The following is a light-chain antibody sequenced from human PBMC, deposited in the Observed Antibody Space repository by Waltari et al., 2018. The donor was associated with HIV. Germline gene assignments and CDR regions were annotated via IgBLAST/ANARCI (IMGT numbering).Light chain of an antibody. CDR1: ESVNSH. J-gene: IGKJ2*01. Sequence: EVVMTQSPATLPVSPEKRATLPCRASESVNSHLAWYQHKPGQAPRLLIYGASTRATGVPARFSGSGSGTEFTLTISSLQSEDFAIYYCQQYNHWPPYTFGQGTKLEIK. CDR2: GAS. V-gene: IGKV3-15*01. CDR3: QQYNHWPPYT.